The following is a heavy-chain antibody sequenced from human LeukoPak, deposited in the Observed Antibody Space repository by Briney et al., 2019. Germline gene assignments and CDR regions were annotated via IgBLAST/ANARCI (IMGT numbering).Heavy chain of an antibody. J-gene: IGHJ4*02. V-gene: IGHV3-30*02. Sequence: GGSLRLSCAASGFTFSSYGMHWVRQAPGKGLEWVAFIRYDGSNKYYADSVKGRFTISRDNSKNTLYLQMNSLRAEDTAVYYCAKEDRYYDSSGYYPFDYWGQGTLVTVSS. CDR1: GFTFSSYG. CDR3: AKEDRYYDSSGYYPFDY. D-gene: IGHD3-22*01. CDR2: IRYDGSNK.